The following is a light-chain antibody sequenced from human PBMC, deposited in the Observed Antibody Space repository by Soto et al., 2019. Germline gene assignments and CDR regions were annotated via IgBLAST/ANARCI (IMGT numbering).Light chain of an antibody. CDR3: SSYTSSSTAV. CDR2: DVS. V-gene: IGLV2-14*01. CDR1: SSDVGGYNY. J-gene: IGLJ7*01. Sequence: QSVLTQPASVSGSPGQSITISCTGTSSDVGGYNYVSWHQQHPGKAPKLMIYDVSNRPSGVSNRFSGSKSGNTASLTISGLQAEDEADYYCSSYTSSSTAVFGGGTQLTVL.